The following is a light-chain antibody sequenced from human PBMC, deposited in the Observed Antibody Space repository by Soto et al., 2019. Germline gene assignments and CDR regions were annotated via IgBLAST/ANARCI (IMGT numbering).Light chain of an antibody. CDR2: EVS. J-gene: IGLJ1*01. CDR3: SSYTSSSTYV. CDR1: SSDVGGYNY. V-gene: IGLV2-14*01. Sequence: QSVLTQPASVSGSPGQSITISCTGTSSDVGGYNYVSWYQQHTGKAPKLMIYEVSNRPSGVSNRFSGSKSGNTASLTTSGLQAEDEADYYCSSYTSSSTYVFGTGTKVTVL.